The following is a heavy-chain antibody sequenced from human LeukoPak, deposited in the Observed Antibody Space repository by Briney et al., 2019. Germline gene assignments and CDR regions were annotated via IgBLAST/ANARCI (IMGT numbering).Heavy chain of an antibody. Sequence: GGYLRLSCVASGFRFSRYWMSWVRQAPGKGLEWVANIKEDGSEQYYADSLKGRFTISRDNVKNSLYLHINSLRAEDTAVYYCARDSFETDIDYWGQGTLVTVSS. V-gene: IGHV3-7*01. J-gene: IGHJ4*02. CDR2: IKEDGSEQ. CDR3: ARDSFETDIDY. D-gene: IGHD1-14*01. CDR1: GFRFSRYW.